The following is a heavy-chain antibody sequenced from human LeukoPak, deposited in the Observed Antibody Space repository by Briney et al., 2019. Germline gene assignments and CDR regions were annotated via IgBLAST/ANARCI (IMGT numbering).Heavy chain of an antibody. D-gene: IGHD1-7*01. J-gene: IGHJ6*03. CDR3: ARRLTGTTDYYYYMDV. CDR2: INSYSGET. V-gene: IGHV1-2*02. Sequence: GASVKVSCKASGYTFTGYHMHWVRQAPGQGLEWMGWINSYSGETNYAQKFQGRVTITTDESSNTAYMELSSLRSEDTAVYYCARRLTGTTDYYYYMDVWGKGTTVTVSS. CDR1: GYTFTGYH.